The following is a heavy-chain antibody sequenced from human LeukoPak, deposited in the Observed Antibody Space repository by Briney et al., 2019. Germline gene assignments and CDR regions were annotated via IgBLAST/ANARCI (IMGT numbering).Heavy chain of an antibody. V-gene: IGHV1-69*13. CDR3: ARLGLLNEYYFDY. Sequence: GASVKVSCTASGGTFRSYGFSWVRQAPGQGLEWMGGIIPMFGTTNYAQKVQGRLSITADESTSTVYMEMSSLRSEDTAVYYCARLGLLNEYYFDYWGQGTLVTVSS. CDR2: IIPMFGTT. CDR1: GGTFRSYG. D-gene: IGHD3-10*01. J-gene: IGHJ4*02.